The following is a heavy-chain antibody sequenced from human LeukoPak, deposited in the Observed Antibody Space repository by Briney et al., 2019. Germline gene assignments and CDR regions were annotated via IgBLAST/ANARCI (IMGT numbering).Heavy chain of an antibody. V-gene: IGHV3-23*01. CDR3: ANRNYYLDY. Sequence: QTGGSLRLSCAASGFSFSNYTMGWVRQAPGQGLEWVSAISARGDNSWYADSVKGRFTTSRDNSKNTLYLQMNNLRAEDTAIYYCANRNYYLDYWGQGTLVTVSS. D-gene: IGHD3-10*01. J-gene: IGHJ4*02. CDR2: ISARGDNS. CDR1: GFSFSNYT.